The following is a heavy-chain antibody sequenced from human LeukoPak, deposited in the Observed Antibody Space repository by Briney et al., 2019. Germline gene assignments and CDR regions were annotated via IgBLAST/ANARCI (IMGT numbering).Heavy chain of an antibody. J-gene: IGHJ6*02. D-gene: IGHD3-3*01. CDR2: IYYSGST. CDR1: GGSISSYY. CDR3: ARSNLRYHGMDV. Sequence: PSETLSLTCTVSGGSISSYYWSWIRQPPGKGLEWIGYIYYSGSTNYNPSLKSRVTISVDTSKNQFSLKLSSVTAADTAVYYCARSNLRYHGMDVWGQGTTVTVSS. V-gene: IGHV4-59*01.